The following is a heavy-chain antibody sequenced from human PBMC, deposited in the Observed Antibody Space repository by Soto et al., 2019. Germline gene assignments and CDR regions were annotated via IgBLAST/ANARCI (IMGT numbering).Heavy chain of an antibody. J-gene: IGHJ4*02. D-gene: IGHD5-12*01. CDR2: IYSGCST. V-gene: IGHV3-53*01. CDR1: GFSVTANY. Sequence: EVQVVESGGGLIQPGGSLRLSCEVSGFSVTANYMSWVRQAPGKGLEWVSVIYSGCSTYYIDSVKGRFSISRDICKNTLYLQMNSLRAEDTAVYYCHGYVYWVQGTLVTVSS. CDR3: HGYVY.